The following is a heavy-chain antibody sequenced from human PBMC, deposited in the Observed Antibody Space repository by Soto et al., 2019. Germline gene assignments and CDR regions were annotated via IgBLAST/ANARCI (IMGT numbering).Heavy chain of an antibody. V-gene: IGHV1-2*02. D-gene: IGHD1-26*01. CDR1: GYTFTGHY. CDR3: GRGRSGQIVVFY. CDR2: IGPESGAT. J-gene: IGHJ4*02. Sequence: ASVKVSCKASGYTFTGHYIHWVRQAPEQGPEWMGEIGPESGATRYAQRFQGRVTMTRDMSITTVYMELDNLSPDDTAVYYCGRGRSGQIVVFYWGQGTPVTVSS.